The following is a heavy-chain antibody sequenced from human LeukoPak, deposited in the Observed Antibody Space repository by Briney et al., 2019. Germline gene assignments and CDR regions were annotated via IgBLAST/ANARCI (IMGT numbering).Heavy chain of an antibody. CDR3: ARDIVVVAATSPFDY. D-gene: IGHD2-15*01. Sequence: ASVKVSFKASGYTFTSYGISWVRQAPGQGLEWMGWISAYNGNTNYAQKLQGRVTMTTDTSTSTAYMELRSLRSDDTAVYYCARDIVVVAATSPFDYWGQGTLVTVSS. J-gene: IGHJ4*02. CDR1: GYTFTSYG. CDR2: ISAYNGNT. V-gene: IGHV1-18*01.